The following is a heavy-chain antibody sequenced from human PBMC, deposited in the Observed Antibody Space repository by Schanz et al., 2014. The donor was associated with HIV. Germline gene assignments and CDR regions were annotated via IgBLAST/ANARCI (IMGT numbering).Heavy chain of an antibody. CDR1: GYTFTGYY. Sequence: QVQLVQSGAEVKKPGASVKVSCRASGYTFTGYYMHWVRQAPGQGLEWMGWINPNSGGTNYAQKFQGRVTMTRDTSINTAYMELTRLRYDDTAVYYCAKSRFQLHWFDSWGQGTLVTVSS. CDR3: AKSRFQLHWFDS. J-gene: IGHJ5*01. CDR2: INPNSGGT. D-gene: IGHD2-2*01. V-gene: IGHV1-2*02.